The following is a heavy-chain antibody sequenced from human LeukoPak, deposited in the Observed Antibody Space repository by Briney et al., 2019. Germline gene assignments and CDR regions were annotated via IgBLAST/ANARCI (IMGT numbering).Heavy chain of an antibody. D-gene: IGHD3-10*01. CDR1: GFTFSSYG. CDR3: ARDSYYGSGSPGYYGMDV. V-gene: IGHV3-30*03. J-gene: IGHJ6*02. CDR2: ISYDGSNK. Sequence: GRSLRLSCAASGFTFSSYGMHWVRQAPGKGLEWVAVISYDGSNKYYADSVKGRFTISRDNSKNTLYLQMNSLRAEDTAVYYCARDSYYGSGSPGYYGMDVWGQGTTVTVSS.